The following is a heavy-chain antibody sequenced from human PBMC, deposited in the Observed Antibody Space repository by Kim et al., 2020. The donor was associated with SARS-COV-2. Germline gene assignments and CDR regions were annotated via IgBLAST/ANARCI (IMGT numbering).Heavy chain of an antibody. CDR2: ISGTGVTT. CDR3: AKYTYSSDWHYYGMDV. Sequence: GGSLRLSCAASGFTFSSHAMSWVRQAPGKGLEWVSAISGTGVTTYYADSVKGRFTISRDNSKNTLYLQMNSLRAEDTAVYYCAKYTYSSDWHYYGMDVWGQGTTVTVSS. V-gene: IGHV3-23*01. J-gene: IGHJ6*02. D-gene: IGHD6-19*01. CDR1: GFTFSSHA.